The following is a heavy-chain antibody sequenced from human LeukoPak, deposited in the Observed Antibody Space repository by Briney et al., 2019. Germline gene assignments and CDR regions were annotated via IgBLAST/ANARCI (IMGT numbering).Heavy chain of an antibody. V-gene: IGHV4-39*01. Sequence: KPSETLSLTCTVSGGSISSSSYCWGWIRQPPGKGLEWIGSIYYSGSTYYNPSLKSRVTISVDTSKNQFSLKLSSVTAADTAVYYCASDNSSSSVYWGQGTLVTVSS. CDR2: IYYSGST. D-gene: IGHD6-13*01. J-gene: IGHJ4*02. CDR3: ASDNSSSSVY. CDR1: GGSISSSSYC.